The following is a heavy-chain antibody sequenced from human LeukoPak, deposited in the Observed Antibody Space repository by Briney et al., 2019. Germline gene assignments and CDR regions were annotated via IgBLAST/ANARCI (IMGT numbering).Heavy chain of an antibody. CDR2: IYHSGST. D-gene: IGHD3-3*01. Sequence: SGTLSLTCAVSGGSISSSNWWSWVRQPPGKGLEWIGEIYHSGSTNYNPSLKSRVTISVDKSKNQFSLKLSSVTAADTAVYYCARARYYDFWSGFDYWGQGTWSPSPQ. V-gene: IGHV4-4*02. CDR1: GGSISSSNW. CDR3: ARARYYDFWSGFDY. J-gene: IGHJ4*02.